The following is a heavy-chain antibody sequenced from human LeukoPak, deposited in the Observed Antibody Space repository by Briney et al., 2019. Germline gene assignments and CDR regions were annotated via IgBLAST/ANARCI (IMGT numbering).Heavy chain of an antibody. Sequence: ASVEVSCKASGYTFTSYYMHWVRQAPGQGLEWMGIINPSGGSTSYAQKFQGRVTMTRDTSTSTVYMELSSLRSEDTAVYYCARGHSLYSGSYYGDYWGQGTLVTVSS. J-gene: IGHJ4*02. CDR1: GYTFTSYY. CDR2: INPSGGST. D-gene: IGHD1-26*01. CDR3: ARGHSLYSGSYYGDY. V-gene: IGHV1-46*01.